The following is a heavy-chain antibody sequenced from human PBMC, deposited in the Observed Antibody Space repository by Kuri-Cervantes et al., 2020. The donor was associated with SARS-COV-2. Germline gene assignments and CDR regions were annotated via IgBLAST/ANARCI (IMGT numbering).Heavy chain of an antibody. Sequence: ASVKVSCKASGYTFTSYGISWVRQAPGQGLEWMGWISAYNGNTNYAQKLQGRVTMTTDTSTSTAYMELSSLRSEDTAVYYCARWEEADYYGMDVWGQGTTVTVSS. J-gene: IGHJ6*02. V-gene: IGHV1-18*01. CDR3: ARWEEADYYGMDV. D-gene: IGHD1-26*01. CDR2: ISAYNGNT. CDR1: GYTFTSYG.